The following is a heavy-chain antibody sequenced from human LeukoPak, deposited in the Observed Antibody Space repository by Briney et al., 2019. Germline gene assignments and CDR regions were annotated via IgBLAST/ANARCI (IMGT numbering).Heavy chain of an antibody. D-gene: IGHD1-7*01. CDR1: GGTFSRYA. Sequence: AAVKVSCQASGGTFSRYAISWVRPPPGPGLEWMGRINPILGIANDARKFQGRVTITADNSTSTDYMELSSLRSEDTAVYYCARDLALRITGTTSIFEDYWGQGTLVTVSS. CDR2: INPILGIA. CDR3: ARDLALRITGTTSIFEDY. J-gene: IGHJ4*02. V-gene: IGHV1-69*04.